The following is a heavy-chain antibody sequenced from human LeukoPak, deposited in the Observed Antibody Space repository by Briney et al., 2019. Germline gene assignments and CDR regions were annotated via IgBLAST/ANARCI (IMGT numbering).Heavy chain of an antibody. CDR3: ARVGEWELPLHY. Sequence: GASVKVSCKASGGTFSSYAISWVRQAPGQGLEWMGGIIPIFGTANYAQKFQGRVTITADESTSTAYMELSSLRSEDTAVYYCARVGEWELPLHYWGQGTLVTVSS. V-gene: IGHV1-69*13. D-gene: IGHD1-26*01. CDR2: IIPIFGTA. J-gene: IGHJ4*02. CDR1: GGTFSSYA.